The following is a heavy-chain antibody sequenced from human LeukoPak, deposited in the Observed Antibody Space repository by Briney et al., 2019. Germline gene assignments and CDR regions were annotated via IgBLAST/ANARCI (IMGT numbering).Heavy chain of an antibody. D-gene: IGHD3-10*01. Sequence: SETLSLTCAGYGGSFSGYYWSWIRQPPGKWLEWNGEINHSGSTNYNPSFKSRVTISVDTSKNQFSLKLSSVTAADTAVYYCASKGSARRVAFDIWGQGTMVTVSS. V-gene: IGHV4-34*01. CDR3: ASKGSARRVAFDI. J-gene: IGHJ3*02. CDR2: INHSGST. CDR1: GGSFSGYY.